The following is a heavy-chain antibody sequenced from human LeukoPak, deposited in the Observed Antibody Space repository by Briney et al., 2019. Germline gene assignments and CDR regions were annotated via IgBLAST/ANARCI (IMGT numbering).Heavy chain of an antibody. D-gene: IGHD2-15*01. V-gene: IGHV4-4*07. CDR1: VGSISSYY. Sequence: SETLSLTCTVSVGSISSYYWSWIRQPAGKGLEWIGRTYISGSTNYNPSLKSRVTMSVDTSKNQFSLNLSSVTAADTAVYYCARELVDVVVVVGAMTQPYYFDYWGQGTLVTVSS. J-gene: IGHJ4*02. CDR3: ARELVDVVVVVGAMTQPYYFDY. CDR2: TYISGST.